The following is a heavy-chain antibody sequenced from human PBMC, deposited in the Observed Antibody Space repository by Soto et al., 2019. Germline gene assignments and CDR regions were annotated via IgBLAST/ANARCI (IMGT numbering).Heavy chain of an antibody. Sequence: SETLSLTCAVFGDSMDNNRWWSWIRQPPGKGLEWVGYIYYGGTTSYNPSLKSRVTISLETSKNQFSLNLSSVTAADTALYYCARQGFGAIHGLVDVWGPGTSVTVSS. J-gene: IGHJ6*02. V-gene: IGHV4-28*01. CDR2: IYYGGTT. CDR3: ARQGFGAIHGLVDV. D-gene: IGHD3-10*01. CDR1: GDSMDNNRW.